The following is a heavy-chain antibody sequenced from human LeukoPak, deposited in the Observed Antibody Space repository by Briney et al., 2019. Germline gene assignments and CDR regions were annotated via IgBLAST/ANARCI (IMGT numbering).Heavy chain of an antibody. CDR2: IVVGSGNT. D-gene: IGHD3-10*01. J-gene: IGHJ5*02. Sequence: GASVKVSCKASGFTFTSSAVQWVRQARGQRLEWIGWIVVGSGNTNYAQKFQERVTITRDMSTSTAYMELSSLRSEDTAVYYCARVYGSGSPMGHNWFDPWGQGTLVTVSS. CDR3: ARVYGSGSPMGHNWFDP. V-gene: IGHV1-58*01. CDR1: GFTFTSSA.